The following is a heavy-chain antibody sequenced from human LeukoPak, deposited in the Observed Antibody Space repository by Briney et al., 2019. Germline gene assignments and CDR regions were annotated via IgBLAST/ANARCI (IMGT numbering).Heavy chain of an antibody. D-gene: IGHD5/OR15-5a*01. J-gene: IGHJ4*02. Sequence: GGCLRLSCAASGFTSSSYTMNWVRQAPGKGLEWVSIISSGSSYIHYANSVKGRFTISRDNDTHSMYLQMNSLRAEDTAVYYCARQKYLRGPDVEYFDYWGQGTLVTVSS. CDR3: ARQKYLRGPDVEYFDY. CDR1: GFTSSSYT. CDR2: ISSGSSYI. V-gene: IGHV3-21*01.